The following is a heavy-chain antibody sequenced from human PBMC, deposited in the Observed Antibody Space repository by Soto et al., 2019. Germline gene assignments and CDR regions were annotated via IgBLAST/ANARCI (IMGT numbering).Heavy chain of an antibody. CDR2: IYHSGST. J-gene: IGHJ6*02. V-gene: IGHV4-30-2*01. CDR3: GRLPYV. Sequence: SETLSLTCAVSGGSISSGGYSWSWMRQPPGKGLEWIGYIYHSGSTYYNPSLKSRVTISVDRSKNQFSLKLSSVTAADTAVYYYGRLPYVWGQGTTVTVSS. CDR1: GGSISSGGYS.